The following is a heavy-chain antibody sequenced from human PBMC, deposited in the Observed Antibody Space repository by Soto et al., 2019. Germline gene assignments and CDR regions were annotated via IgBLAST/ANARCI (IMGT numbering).Heavy chain of an antibody. CDR3: ARGADGDDEYYFDY. D-gene: IGHD4-17*01. CDR1: GGTFSSYA. CDR2: LIPIFGTS. Sequence: QVQLVQSGAEVKKPGSSVKVSCKASGGTFSSYAISWVRQAPGQGLEWMGGLIPIFGTSNYARKCQCRGTITADESTRIDYLETNSMRSEDSAVYYGARGADGDDEYYFDYWGQGTLVTVSS. J-gene: IGHJ4*02. V-gene: IGHV1-69*01.